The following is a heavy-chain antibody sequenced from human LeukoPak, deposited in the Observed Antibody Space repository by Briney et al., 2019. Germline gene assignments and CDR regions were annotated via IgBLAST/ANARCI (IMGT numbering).Heavy chain of an antibody. J-gene: IGHJ4*02. CDR3: ARDQVAAVAGLNFDY. CDR1: GGSISSSSYY. Sequence: SETLSLTCTVSGGSISSSSYYWGWIRQPPGKGLEWIGSIYYSGSTYYNPSLKSRVTISVDTSKNQFSLKLSSVTAADAAVYYCARDQVAAVAGLNFDYWGQGTLVTVSS. V-gene: IGHV4-39*07. D-gene: IGHD6-19*01. CDR2: IYYSGST.